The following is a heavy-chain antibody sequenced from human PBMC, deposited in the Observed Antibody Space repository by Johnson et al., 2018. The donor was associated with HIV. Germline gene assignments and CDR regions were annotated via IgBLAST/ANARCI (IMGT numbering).Heavy chain of an antibody. V-gene: IGHV3-9*01. CDR2: INWNSGTI. CDR3: ARLPSGRGAFDI. D-gene: IGHD3-10*01. CDR1: GFTFNDYA. Sequence: VQLVESGGGLVQPGRSLRLSCAASGFTFNDYAMHWVRQAPGKGLEWVSGINWNSGTIVYADSVKGRFTISRDNSQNTLYLQMNSLRAEDTAVYYCARLPSGRGAFDIWGQGTMDTVSS. J-gene: IGHJ3*02.